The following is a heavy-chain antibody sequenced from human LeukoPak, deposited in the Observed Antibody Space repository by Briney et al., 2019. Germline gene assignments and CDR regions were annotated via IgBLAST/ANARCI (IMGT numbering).Heavy chain of an antibody. V-gene: IGHV4-59*01. J-gene: IGHJ4*02. CDR2: MYFGERT. D-gene: IGHD7-27*01. Sequence: SETLSLTCTISGASMTSYYWTWIRQPPGKGLEWVGYMYFGERTNYNPSLKSRATISIDTSKKQFCLNLKSVTAADTAVYYCARIPGDRPDDWGQGTLVTLS. CDR1: GASMTSYY. CDR3: ARIPGDRPDD.